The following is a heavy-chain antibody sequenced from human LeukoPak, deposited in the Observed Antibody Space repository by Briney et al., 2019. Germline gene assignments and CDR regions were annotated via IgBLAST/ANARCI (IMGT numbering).Heavy chain of an antibody. J-gene: IGHJ4*02. D-gene: IGHD4-23*01. V-gene: IGHV1-18*01. Sequence: VASVRVSSTASGYTFTIYGISWVRQAPGQGREWRGWISAYNGNTNYAQKLQGRVTMTTDTSTSTAYMELRSLRSDDTAVYYCARDLPAAVARWFDYWGQGTLVTVSS. CDR2: ISAYNGNT. CDR1: GYTFTIYG. CDR3: ARDLPAAVARWFDY.